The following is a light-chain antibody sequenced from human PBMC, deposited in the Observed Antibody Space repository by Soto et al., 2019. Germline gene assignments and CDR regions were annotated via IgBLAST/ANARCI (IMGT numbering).Light chain of an antibody. V-gene: IGKV1-12*01. CDR3: QQAASFPIT. CDR1: QGVSTW. J-gene: IGKJ5*01. CDR2: TAS. Sequence: DIQITQSPSSVSASVGDRVTITCRASQGVSTWLAWYQQKPGKAPNLLIYTASSLQSGVPSRFSGSGSGTDFTLTINGLQPEDFATYYCQQAASFPITFGQGTRLENK.